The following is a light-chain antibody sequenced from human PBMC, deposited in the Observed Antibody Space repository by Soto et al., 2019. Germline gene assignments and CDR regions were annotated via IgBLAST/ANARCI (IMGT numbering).Light chain of an antibody. V-gene: IGLV2-8*01. CDR2: EVT. CDR3: ASYGGSISKV. CDR1: SSDVGGYNY. J-gene: IGLJ3*02. Sequence: QSALTQPPSASGSPGQSVTISCTGTSSDVGGYNYVSWYQQHPGKAPQVIIYEVTKRPSGVPDRFSGSKSGNTASLTVSGLQAEDEATYYCASYGGSISKVFGGGTKLTVL.